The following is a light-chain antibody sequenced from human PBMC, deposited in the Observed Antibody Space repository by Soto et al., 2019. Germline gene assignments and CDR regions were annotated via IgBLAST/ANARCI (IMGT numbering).Light chain of an antibody. V-gene: IGKV3-20*01. Sequence: GERGRVCGMASQYINTRLAWYQHRPGQAPRLLIYQTSIRAAGIPARFSASGSGTDFTLTISRLEPEDSAVYYCPHYASSPIPFAQGTRLAI. CDR3: PHYASSPIP. CDR2: QTS. CDR1: QYINTR. J-gene: IGKJ5*01.